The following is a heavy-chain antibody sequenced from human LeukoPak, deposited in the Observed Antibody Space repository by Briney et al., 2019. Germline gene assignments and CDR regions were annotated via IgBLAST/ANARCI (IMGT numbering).Heavy chain of an antibody. CDR1: GGSISSSSYY. CDR2: IYYSGST. D-gene: IGHD1-26*01. V-gene: IGHV4-39*02. CDR3: ARDRHSGCYYVGGVGYFDY. J-gene: IGHJ4*02. Sequence: SETLSLTCTVSGGSISSSSYYWGWIRQPPGRGLEWIGSIYYSGSTYYNPSLKSRVTISVDTSKNQFSLKLSSVTAADTAVYYCARDRHSGCYYVGGVGYFDYWGQGTLVSVP.